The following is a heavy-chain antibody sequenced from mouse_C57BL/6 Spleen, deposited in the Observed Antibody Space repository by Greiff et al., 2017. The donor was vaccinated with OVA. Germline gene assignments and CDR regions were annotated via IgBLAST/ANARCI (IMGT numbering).Heavy chain of an antibody. CDR2: IYPGSGNT. CDR1: GYSFTSYY. D-gene: IGHD2-5*01. Sequence: QVQLQQSGPELVKPGASVKISCKASGYSFTSYYIHWVKQRPGQGLEWIGWIYPGSGNTKYNEKFKGKATLTADTSSSTAYMQLSSLTSEDSAVYYCARSWGDSNPWYFDVWGTGTTVTVSS. CDR3: ARSWGDSNPWYFDV. V-gene: IGHV1-66*01. J-gene: IGHJ1*03.